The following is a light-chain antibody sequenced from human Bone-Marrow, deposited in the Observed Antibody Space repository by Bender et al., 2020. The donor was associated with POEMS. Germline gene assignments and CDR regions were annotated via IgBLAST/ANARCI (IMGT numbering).Light chain of an antibody. CDR1: NVGSNS. Sequence: SYVLTQPPSVSVAPGQTARITCGGNNVGSNSVHWYQQKSGQAPVLVVYDDSDRPSGIPERFSGSNSGNTATLTINRVEAGDEGDYYCQVWDSRRDLWVFGGGTKLTVL. V-gene: IGLV3-21*02. J-gene: IGLJ3*02. CDR3: QVWDSRRDLWV. CDR2: DDS.